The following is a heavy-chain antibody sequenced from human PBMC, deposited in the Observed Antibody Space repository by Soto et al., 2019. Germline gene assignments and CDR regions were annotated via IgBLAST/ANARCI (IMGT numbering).Heavy chain of an antibody. V-gene: IGHV1-24*01. D-gene: IGHD2-15*01. J-gene: IGHJ4*02. CDR2: FDPEDGET. CDR1: GYTLTELS. CDR3: AKDGLGSCTGGTCYGSYY. Sequence: GASVKVSCKVSGYTLTELSMHWVRQAPGKRLEWMGGFDPEDGETIYAQKFQGRVTMTEDTSTNTAYMELSSLRSEDTAVYYCAKDGLGSCTGGTCYGSYYWGQGTLVTVSS.